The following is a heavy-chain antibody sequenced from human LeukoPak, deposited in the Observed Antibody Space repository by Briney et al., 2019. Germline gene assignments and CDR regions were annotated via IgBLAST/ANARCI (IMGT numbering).Heavy chain of an antibody. CDR1: GFTFSSYS. V-gene: IGHV3-7*01. CDR2: IKQDGSEK. Sequence: GGSLRLSCAAPGFTFSSYSMDWVRQAPGKGVEWVANIKQDGSEKYYVDSLNRRFTISRDNAKNSLYLQMNSLRAEDTAVYYCARREGYSSGWPYLYYYYMDVWGKGTTVTISS. D-gene: IGHD6-19*01. J-gene: IGHJ6*03. CDR3: ARREGYSSGWPYLYYYYMDV.